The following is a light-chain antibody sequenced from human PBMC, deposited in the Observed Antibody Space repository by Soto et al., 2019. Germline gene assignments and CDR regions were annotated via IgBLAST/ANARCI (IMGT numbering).Light chain of an antibody. CDR1: QSISIY. Sequence: DIQMTQSPSSLSASVGDRVTITCRASQSISIYLNWYQQKPGRAPNLLIYATSSLQSGVPSRFSGSGSGTDFTLTISSLQPEDFAVYYCQQRSSWPPALSFGGGTKVE. CDR2: ATS. CDR3: QQRSSWPPALS. J-gene: IGKJ4*01. V-gene: IGKV1-39*01.